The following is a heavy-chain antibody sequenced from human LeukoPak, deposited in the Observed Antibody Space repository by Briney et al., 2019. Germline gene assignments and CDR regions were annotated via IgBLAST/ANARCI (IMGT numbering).Heavy chain of an antibody. D-gene: IGHD2-21*02. CDR1: GFTFSDYY. V-gene: IGHV3-11*01. J-gene: IGHJ6*03. CDR3: ARGGGDYGSAGRYMDV. Sequence: GGSLRLSCAASGFTFSDYYMSWIRQAPGKGLEWVSYISSSGSTIYYADSVKGRFTISRYKAKNSLYLQMNSLRAEDPAVYYCARGGGDYGSAGRYMDVWGKGTTVTVSS. CDR2: ISSSGSTI.